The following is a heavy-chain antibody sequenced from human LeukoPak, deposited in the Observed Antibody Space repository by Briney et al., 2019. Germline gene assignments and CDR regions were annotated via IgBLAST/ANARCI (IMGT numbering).Heavy chain of an antibody. D-gene: IGHD6-19*01. CDR1: GGSISSYY. V-gene: IGHV4-59*08. Sequence: SETLSLTCTVSGGSISSYYWSWIRQPPGKGLEWIGYIYYSGSTNYNPSLKSRVTISVDTSKNQFSLKLSSVTAADTAVYYCARLRDSRQWLVKSHDAFDIWGQGTVVTVSS. CDR2: IYYSGST. J-gene: IGHJ3*02. CDR3: ARLRDSRQWLVKSHDAFDI.